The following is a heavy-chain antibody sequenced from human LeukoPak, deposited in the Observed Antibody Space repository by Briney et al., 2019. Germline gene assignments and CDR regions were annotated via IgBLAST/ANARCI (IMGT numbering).Heavy chain of an antibody. Sequence: GGSLRLSCAASGFTLRNYSMHWVRQAPGKRPGWVSRISRNGATTHYAGSVKGRFTIYRNNAKNMVYLQMDSLSAEDTAVYYYVRLRDIDHWGQGTLVTVSS. CDR1: GFTLRNYS. CDR2: ISRNGATT. CDR3: VRLRDIDH. V-gene: IGHV3-74*01. J-gene: IGHJ5*02.